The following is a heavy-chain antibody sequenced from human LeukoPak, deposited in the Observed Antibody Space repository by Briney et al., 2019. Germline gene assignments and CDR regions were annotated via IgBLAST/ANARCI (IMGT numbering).Heavy chain of an antibody. D-gene: IGHD2-21*01. J-gene: IGHJ6*01. CDR2: IYFSGGN. CDR3: SRNARPYF. V-gene: IGHV4-30-4*02. Sequence: PSETLSLTCTVSGVSVGSGDYFWSWIRQPPGKGLGWIGYIYFSGGNDSNPSLKGRVTVSMDTSKTQFFLKLRSVTAAATPVYYWSRNARPYFRGQG. CDR1: GVSVGSGDYF.